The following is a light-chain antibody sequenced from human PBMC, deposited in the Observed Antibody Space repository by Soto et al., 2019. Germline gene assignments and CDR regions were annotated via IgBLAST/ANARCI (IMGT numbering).Light chain of an antibody. J-gene: IGKJ2*01. Sequence: DAVMTQSPLSLSVTLGQPASISCRSSQSLALNEGTYLNWFQQRPGQSPRRLIYKVSNRDSGVPDRFRGSGSATQFTLEISSVEAEDVGVYYCVQGTHWPYTFGQGTKVEIK. CDR2: KVS. CDR1: QSLALNEGTY. CDR3: VQGTHWPYT. V-gene: IGKV2-30*01.